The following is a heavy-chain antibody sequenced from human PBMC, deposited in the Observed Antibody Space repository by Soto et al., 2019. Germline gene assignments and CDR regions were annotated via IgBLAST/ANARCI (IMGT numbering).Heavy chain of an antibody. V-gene: IGHV3-9*01. CDR2: ISWNSGDK. CDR1: GFIFEDYD. D-gene: IGHD2-2*01. CDR3: VRKCCSSTRFYTGSFSDL. J-gene: IGHJ2*01. Sequence: EVQLVQSGGGLAHPGRSLRLSCEASGFIFEDYDMHWVRQPPGKGLQWVSGISWNSGDKDYADSVKGRFTISRDNVKNSLDQQMSSLRVEDTASYFCVRKCCSSTRFYTGSFSDLWGRGTRVTVS.